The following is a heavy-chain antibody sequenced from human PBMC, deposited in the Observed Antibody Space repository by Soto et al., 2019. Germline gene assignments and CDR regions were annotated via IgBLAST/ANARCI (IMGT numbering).Heavy chain of an antibody. D-gene: IGHD3-10*01. CDR3: AKSRGWLSGGY. V-gene: IGHV3-23*01. CDR2: ISGSGGST. Sequence: PGGSLRLSCVGSEFTFSNYAMNWVRQAPGEGPEWVSAISGSGGSTYYADSVKGRFTISRDNSKNTLYLQMNSLRAEDTAVYSCAKSRGWLSGGYWGQGTLVTVSS. J-gene: IGHJ4*02. CDR1: EFTFSNYA.